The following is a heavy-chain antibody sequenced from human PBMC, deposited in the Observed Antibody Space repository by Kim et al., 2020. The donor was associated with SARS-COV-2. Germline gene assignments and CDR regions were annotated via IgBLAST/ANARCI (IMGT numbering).Heavy chain of an antibody. J-gene: IGHJ4*02. D-gene: IGHD5-18*01. Sequence: GESLKISCTGSGSSFNNYWIAWVRQVPGKGLEWVGIIYPGDSDTIYSPSFQGQVTISVARSISTAYLQWSSLQASDSAIYYCARRGYSYSFDFWGQGTLVTVSS. CDR3: ARRGYSYSFDF. V-gene: IGHV5-51*01. CDR2: IYPGDSDT. CDR1: GSSFNNYW.